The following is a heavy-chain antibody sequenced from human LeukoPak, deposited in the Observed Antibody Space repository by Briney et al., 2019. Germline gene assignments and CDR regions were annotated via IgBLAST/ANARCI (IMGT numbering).Heavy chain of an antibody. D-gene: IGHD7-27*01. CDR2: IYYSGST. CDR3: ARDGPGDVGFDY. V-gene: IGHV4-39*07. CDR1: GGSISSSSYY. J-gene: IGHJ4*02. Sequence: KPSETLSLTCTVSGGSISSSSYYWGWIRQPPGKGLEWIGSIYYSGSTYYNPSLKSRVTISVDTSKNQFSLKLTSVTAADTAVYYCARDGPGDVGFDYWGQGTLVTVSS.